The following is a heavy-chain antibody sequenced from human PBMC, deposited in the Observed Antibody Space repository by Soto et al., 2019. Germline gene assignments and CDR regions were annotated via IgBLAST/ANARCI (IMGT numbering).Heavy chain of an antibody. CDR3: AGGAGFLTY. CDR2: INPNSGGT. CDR1: GYTFTGYY. V-gene: IGHV1-2*04. J-gene: IGHJ4*02. D-gene: IGHD3-3*01. Sequence: ASVKVSCKASGYTFTGYYMHWVRQAPGQGLEWMGWINPNSGGTNYAQKFQGWVTMNRETSISTAFMELSRVRSDDTAVYYCAGGAGFLTYWGQGTLVTVSS.